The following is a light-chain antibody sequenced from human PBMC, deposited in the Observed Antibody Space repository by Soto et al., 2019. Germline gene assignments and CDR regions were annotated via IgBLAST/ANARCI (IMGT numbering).Light chain of an antibody. CDR2: GTS. CDR1: QSISSN. V-gene: IGKV3-15*01. CDR3: QQYNTWSSIT. J-gene: IGKJ5*01. Sequence: EIVMTQSPATLSVSAGERVTLSCRASQSISSNLAWYQQKPGQAPSLLMYGTSTRATGIPARFSGSGSGTEFTLTISSLQSEDFAVYYCQQYNTWSSITFGQGTRLEIK.